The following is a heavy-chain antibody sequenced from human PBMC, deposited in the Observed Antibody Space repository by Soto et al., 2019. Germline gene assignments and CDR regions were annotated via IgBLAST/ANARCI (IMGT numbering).Heavy chain of an antibody. CDR1: GFTFSNAW. CDR2: IKSKTDGGTT. CDR3: TTDRGYTFWTPYGIGV. V-gene: IGHV3-15*07. Sequence: EVQLVESGGGLVKPGGSLRLSCGASGFTFSNAWMNWVRQAPGKGLEWVGRIKSKTDGGTTDYAAPVKGRFTISRDDSKNTLYPQMSSLKTKDTPVYYCTTDRGYTFWTPYGIGVWGQGTTVTVSS. J-gene: IGHJ6*02. D-gene: IGHD3-3*01.